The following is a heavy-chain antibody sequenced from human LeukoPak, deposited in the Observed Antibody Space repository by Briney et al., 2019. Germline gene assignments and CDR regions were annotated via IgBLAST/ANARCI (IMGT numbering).Heavy chain of an antibody. CDR3: ARGGYCSSTSCYDFDY. D-gene: IGHD2-2*01. V-gene: IGHV4-4*07. CDR1: GGSISSYY. CDR2: IYTSGST. Sequence: SETLSLTCTVSGGSISSYYWSWIRQPAGKGLEWIGRIYTSGSTDYNPSLKSRVTMSVDTSKNQFSLKLSSVTAADTAVCYCARGGYCSSTSCYDFDYWGQGTLVTVSS. J-gene: IGHJ4*02.